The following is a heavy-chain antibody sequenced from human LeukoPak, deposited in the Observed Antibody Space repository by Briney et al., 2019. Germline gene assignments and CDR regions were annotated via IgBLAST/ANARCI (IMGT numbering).Heavy chain of an antibody. CDR3: ARDIRVRYMPMVRAVEYYQYHAMDV. CDR1: GFTFSSYA. D-gene: IGHD3-10*01. V-gene: IGHV3-23*01. CDR2: ISGSGANT. Sequence: PGGSLRLSCAASGFTFSSYAISWVRQAPGQGLEWVSAISGSGANTYYADSVKGRFTVSRDSSKSTLFLQMDSLRRDDTAVYYCARDIRVRYMPMVRAVEYYQYHAMDVWGQGTTVTVYS. J-gene: IGHJ6*02.